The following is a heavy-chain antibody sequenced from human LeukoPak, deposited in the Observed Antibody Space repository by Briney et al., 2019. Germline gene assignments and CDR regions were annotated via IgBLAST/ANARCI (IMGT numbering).Heavy chain of an antibody. CDR3: ARDGTPGVPDY. D-gene: IGHD1-7*01. Sequence: ASVKVSCKASGYTFNTYGISWVRQAPGQGLEWMGWISANNGNTNYAQNLQDRVTMTTDTSTNTAYMELRSLRSDGTAVYYCARDGTPGVPDYWGQGTLVTVSS. J-gene: IGHJ4*02. CDR2: ISANNGNT. CDR1: GYTFNTYG. V-gene: IGHV1-18*01.